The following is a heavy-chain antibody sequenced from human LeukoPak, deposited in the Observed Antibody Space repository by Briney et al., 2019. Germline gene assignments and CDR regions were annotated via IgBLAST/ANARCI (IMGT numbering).Heavy chain of an antibody. CDR3: ARYQGGSYYFDY. CDR2: IYHSGST. Sequence: SETLSLTCAVSGGSISSSDWWSWVRQPPGKGLEWIGEIYHSGSTNYNPSLKSRVTISVDTSKNQFSLRLSSVTAADTAVYYCARYQGGSYYFDYWGQGTLVTVSS. J-gene: IGHJ4*02. V-gene: IGHV4-4*02. D-gene: IGHD1-26*01. CDR1: GGSISSSDW.